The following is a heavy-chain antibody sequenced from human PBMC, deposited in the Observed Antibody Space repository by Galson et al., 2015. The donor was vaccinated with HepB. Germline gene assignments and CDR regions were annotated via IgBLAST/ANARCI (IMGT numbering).Heavy chain of an antibody. CDR1: GFTFSSYG. D-gene: IGHD4-11*01. CDR2: ISYDGSNK. Sequence: SLRLSCAASGFTFSSYGMHWVRQAPGKGLEWVAVISYDGSNKYYADSVKGRFTISRDNSKNTLYLQMNSLRAEDTAVYYCAKGSSRRGILLTVTTFIYWGQGTLVTVSS. V-gene: IGHV3-30*18. CDR3: AKGSSRRGILLTVTTFIY. J-gene: IGHJ4*02.